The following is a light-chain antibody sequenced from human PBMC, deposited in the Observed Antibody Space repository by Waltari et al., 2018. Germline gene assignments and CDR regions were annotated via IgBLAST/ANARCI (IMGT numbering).Light chain of an antibody. J-gene: IGLJ3*02. CDR2: DVS. V-gene: IGLV2-11*01. CDR3: CSYAGRATWA. CDR1: SSDVGGYDY. Sequence: QSALTQPRSVSGSPGHSVTISCTGTSSDVGGYDYVSWYQKYPGKAPKLVIYDVSKRASGVPDRFSGAKSGNTASLTSSGLQAEDEAAYTCCSYAGRATWAFGGGTKLTVL.